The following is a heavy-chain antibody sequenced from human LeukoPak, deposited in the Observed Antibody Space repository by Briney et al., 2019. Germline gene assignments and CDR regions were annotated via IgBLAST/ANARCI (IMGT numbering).Heavy chain of an antibody. V-gene: IGHV3-9*01. Sequence: GGSLRLSCAASGFTFDDNAMHWVRQAPGKGLEWVSGISWNSGSIGYADSVKGRFTISRDNAKNSLFLQMNSLRAEDTATYYCARGEFGDYYYFYMDVWGKGTTVTVSS. CDR3: ARGEFGDYYYFYMDV. D-gene: IGHD2/OR15-2a*01. CDR2: ISWNSGSI. J-gene: IGHJ6*03. CDR1: GFTFDDNA.